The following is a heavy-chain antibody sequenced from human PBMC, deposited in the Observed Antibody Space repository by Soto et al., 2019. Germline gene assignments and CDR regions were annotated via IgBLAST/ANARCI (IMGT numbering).Heavy chain of an antibody. V-gene: IGHV4-39*01. D-gene: IGHD1-26*01. CDR3: ARGGYDY. CDR1: GGSISSSSYY. J-gene: IGHJ4*02. CDR2: IYYSGST. Sequence: QLQLQESGPGLVKPSETLSLTCTVSGGSISSSSYYWGWIRQRPGKGLESIGTIYYSGSTYYNPSLKSRVTISVDTSKNQFSLRLSSVTAADTAVYYCARGGYDYWGQRTLVTVSS.